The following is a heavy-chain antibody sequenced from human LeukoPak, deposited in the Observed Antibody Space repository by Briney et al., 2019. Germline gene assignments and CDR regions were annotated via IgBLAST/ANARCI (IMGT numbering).Heavy chain of an antibody. CDR1: GFTFSNYV. CDR2: FRYDGNHE. J-gene: IGHJ4*02. CDR3: ASRPTGFDWGPFDY. V-gene: IGHV3-30*02. Sequence: PGGSLRLSCAASGFTFSNYVIHWVRQPPGKGLEWVAFFRYDGNHEYYADSVKGRFTFSRDHSKNTLLLQMNSLRTEDTAVYYCASRPTGFDWGPFDYWGQGTLVTVSS. D-gene: IGHD5-12*01.